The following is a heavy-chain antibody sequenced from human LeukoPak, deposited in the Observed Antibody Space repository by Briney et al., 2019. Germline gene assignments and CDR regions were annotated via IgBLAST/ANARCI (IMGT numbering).Heavy chain of an antibody. CDR2: INPNSGGT. D-gene: IGHD3-10*01. J-gene: IGHJ4*02. V-gene: IGHV1-2*02. CDR1: GYTFTGYY. Sequence: GASVKVSCKASGYTFTGYYMHWVRQAPGQGLEWMGWINPNSGGTNYAQKFQGRVTMTRDTSISTAYMELSSLGSEDTAVYYCARAVRRFGEDFDYWGQGTLVTVSS. CDR3: ARAVRRFGEDFDY.